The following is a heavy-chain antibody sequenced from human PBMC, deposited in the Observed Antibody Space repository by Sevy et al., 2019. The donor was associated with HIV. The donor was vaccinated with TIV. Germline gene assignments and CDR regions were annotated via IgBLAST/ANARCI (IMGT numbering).Heavy chain of an antibody. CDR3: AKTVRGVIITDY. J-gene: IGHJ4*02. Sequence: GGSLRLSCAASGFTFSSYGMHWVRQAPGKGLEWVAVISYDGSNKYYADSVKGRFTISRDNSKNTLYLQMNSLRAEDPAVYYCAKTVRGVIITDYWGQGTLVTVSS. V-gene: IGHV3-30*18. CDR2: ISYDGSNK. CDR1: GFTFSSYG. D-gene: IGHD3-10*01.